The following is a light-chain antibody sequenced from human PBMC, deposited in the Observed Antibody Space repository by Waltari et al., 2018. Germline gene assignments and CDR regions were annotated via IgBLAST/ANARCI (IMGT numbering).Light chain of an antibody. CDR1: QSISSY. J-gene: IGKJ5*01. CDR2: AAS. Sequence: IHMSQSPSSLSASVGDRVTITCRASQSISSYLNWYQQKPGKVPMLLIYAASSLQSGVPSRFSVSGSGTDCTLTISSLQPEDFATYYCQQSYSTPPITFGQGTRLEIK. CDR3: QQSYSTPPIT. V-gene: IGKV1-39*01.